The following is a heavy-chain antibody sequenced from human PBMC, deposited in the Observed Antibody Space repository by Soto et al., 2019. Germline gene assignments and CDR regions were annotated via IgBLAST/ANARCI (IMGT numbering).Heavy chain of an antibody. CDR3: ARGLGREYHDNRNYFHLDY. J-gene: IGHJ4*02. Sequence: GGSLRLSCAASGFTVNSNYLTWVRQAPGKGLKWVSVLYPDGRADYADSVQGRFSISTDNSENSVYLQMNTLRAEDTAVYYCARGLGREYHDNRNYFHLDYWGQGTLVTVS. V-gene: IGHV3-53*01. CDR2: LYPDGRA. D-gene: IGHD1-20*01. CDR1: GFTVNSNY.